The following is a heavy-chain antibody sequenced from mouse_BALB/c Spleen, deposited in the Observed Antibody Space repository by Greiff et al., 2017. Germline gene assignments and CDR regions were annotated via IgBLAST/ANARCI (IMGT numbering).Heavy chain of an antibody. CDR2: ISSGGSYT. CDR1: GFTFSSYG. CDR3: ATITTATPYAMDY. D-gene: IGHD1-2*01. Sequence: EVQRVESGGDLVKPGGSLKLSCAASGFTFSSYGMSWVRQTPDKRLEWVAIISSGGSYTYYPDSVKGRFTISRDNAKNTLYLQMSSLKSEDTAMYYCATITTATPYAMDYWGQGTSVTVSS. J-gene: IGHJ4*01. V-gene: IGHV5-6*01.